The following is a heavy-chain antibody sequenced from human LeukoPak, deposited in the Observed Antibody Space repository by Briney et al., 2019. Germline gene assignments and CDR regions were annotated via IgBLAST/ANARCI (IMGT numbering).Heavy chain of an antibody. CDR3: ARDSAGYSGTFFDY. D-gene: IGHD5-12*01. CDR1: GYTFTSYG. V-gene: IGHV1-18*01. Sequence: VASVKVSCKASGYTFTSYGISWVRQAPGQGLEWMGWISAYNGNTNYAQKLQGRVTMTTDTSTSTAYMELRSLRSDDTAVYYCARDSAGYSGTFFDYWGQGTLVTVSS. J-gene: IGHJ4*02. CDR2: ISAYNGNT.